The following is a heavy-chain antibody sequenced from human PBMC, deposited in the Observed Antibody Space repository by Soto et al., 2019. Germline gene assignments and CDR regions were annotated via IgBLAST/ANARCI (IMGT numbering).Heavy chain of an antibody. J-gene: IGHJ5*02. Sequence: SETLSLTCTVSGASFTDGSLFWGWIRQSPGKGVEWIASTYIGGMTYYNPSLRSRVTISVDTSKSQFSLRRNSVTAAGPARSYCATAPETFSPAGYYVNWFDPWGHGTLVTVSS. V-gene: IGHV4-39*01. CDR2: TYIGGMT. CDR1: GASFTDGSLF. CDR3: ATAPETFSPAGYYVNWFDP. D-gene: IGHD3-22*01.